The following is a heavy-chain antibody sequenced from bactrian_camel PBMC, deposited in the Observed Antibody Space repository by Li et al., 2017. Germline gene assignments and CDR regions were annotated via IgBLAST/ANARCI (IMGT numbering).Heavy chain of an antibody. CDR3: AADDVPRWVVAGRGENY. V-gene: IGHV3S53*01. J-gene: IGHJ4*01. D-gene: IGHD6*01. CDR1: GYGYSKMC. Sequence: HVQLVESGGGSVQTGGTLTLSCTTGGYGYSKMCTLGWHRETLGKKRDLVSSIIPPGKTYYADSVKGRFTISKDDAKNTLYLQMNSLKPEDTAVYFCAADDVPRWVVAGRGENYWGRGTQVTVS. CDR2: IIPPGKT.